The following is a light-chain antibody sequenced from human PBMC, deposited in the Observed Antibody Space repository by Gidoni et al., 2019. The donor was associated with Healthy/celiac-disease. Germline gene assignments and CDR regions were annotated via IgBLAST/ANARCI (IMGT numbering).Light chain of an antibody. CDR3: QAWDSSPVV. V-gene: IGLV3-1*01. CDR1: KLGDKY. J-gene: IGLJ2*01. CDR2: QDS. Sequence: SHEPTQPPSVSVAPGQTASITCSGDKLGDKYACWYQQKPGQSPVLGIYQDSTRPSGIPERFSGSNSGNTATLTIGGTQAMDEADYYCQAWDSSPVVFGGGTKLTVL.